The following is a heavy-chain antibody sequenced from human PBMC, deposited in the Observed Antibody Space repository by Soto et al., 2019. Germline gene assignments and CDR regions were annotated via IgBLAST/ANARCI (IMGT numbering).Heavy chain of an antibody. D-gene: IGHD2-15*01. CDR3: AREIRHIVVVVAATGPFDY. CDR2: ISGSSSYI. J-gene: IGHJ4*02. V-gene: IGHV3-21*01. Sequence: PGGSLRLSCAASGFTLSSYSMNWVRQAPGKGLEWVSSISGSSSYIYYADSVKGRFTISRDNAKNSLYLQMNSLRAEDTAVYYCAREIRHIVVVVAATGPFDYWGQGTLVTVSS. CDR1: GFTLSSYS.